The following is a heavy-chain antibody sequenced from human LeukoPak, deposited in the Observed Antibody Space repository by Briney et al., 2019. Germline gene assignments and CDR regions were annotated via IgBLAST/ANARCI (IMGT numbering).Heavy chain of an antibody. CDR1: GYTFTIYD. V-gene: IGHV1-2*02. Sequence: ASVKVSCKASGYTFTIYDINWVRQAPGQGLEWMGWINPNSGGTNYAQKFQGRVTMTRDTSISTAYMELSRLRSDDTAVYYCARSGYYDFWSGYSMGYYGMDVWGQGTTVTVSS. J-gene: IGHJ6*02. CDR2: INPNSGGT. CDR3: ARSGYYDFWSGYSMGYYGMDV. D-gene: IGHD3-3*01.